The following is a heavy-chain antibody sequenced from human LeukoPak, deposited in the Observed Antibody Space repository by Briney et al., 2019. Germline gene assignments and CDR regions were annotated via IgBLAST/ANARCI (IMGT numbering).Heavy chain of an antibody. CDR1: EFTVSTNH. J-gene: IGHJ4*02. V-gene: IGHV3-66*01. D-gene: IGHD3-22*01. CDR3: ARGPYDSSGYRFDY. CDR2: IYSGGST. Sequence: GGSLRLSCAASEFTVSTNHMSWVRQAPGKGLEWVSVIYSGGSTYYADSVKGRFTISRDNSKNTLYLQMNSLRAEDTAVYYCARGPYDSSGYRFDYWGQGTPVTVSS.